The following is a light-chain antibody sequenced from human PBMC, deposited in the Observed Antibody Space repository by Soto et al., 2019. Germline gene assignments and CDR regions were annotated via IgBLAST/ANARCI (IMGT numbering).Light chain of an antibody. CDR3: QQRKNWPPLT. Sequence: EIVLTQSPATLSLSPGERATLSCRASQRVSSYLAWYQQKPGQAPRLLIYDASNRAPGIPARFSGSGSGTDFTLTISSLEPEDFAVYYCQQRKNWPPLTFGGGTKVEIK. CDR1: QRVSSY. V-gene: IGKV3-11*01. CDR2: DAS. J-gene: IGKJ4*01.